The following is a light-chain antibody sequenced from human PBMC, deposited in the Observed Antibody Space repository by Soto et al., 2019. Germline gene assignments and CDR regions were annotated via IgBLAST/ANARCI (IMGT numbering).Light chain of an antibody. CDR1: TSNIGAGYD. CDR2: DST. Sequence: QSVLTQPPSVSGAPGQRVTISCTGSTSNIGAGYDVHWHQQVPGTAPRLLLYDSTNRPSGVPDRFSASKSGASASLVITGLQAADEADYYCQSYDSTLSGAVFGGGTKLTVL. CDR3: QSYDSTLSGAV. J-gene: IGLJ3*02. V-gene: IGLV1-40*01.